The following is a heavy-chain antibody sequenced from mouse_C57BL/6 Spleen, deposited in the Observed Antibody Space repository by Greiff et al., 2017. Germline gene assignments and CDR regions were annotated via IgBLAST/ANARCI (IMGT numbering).Heavy chain of an antibody. CDR1: GYSFTDYN. J-gene: IGHJ1*03. V-gene: IGHV1-39*01. CDR2: INPNYGSP. Sequence: EVQLQQSGPELVKPGASVKISCKASGYSFTDYNMTWVKQSNGKSLEWIGVINPNYGSPSYNQKFKGKATLTVDQSSSTAYMQLNSLTSEDSAVYYCARNYGRSYWYFDVWGTGTTVTVSS. CDR3: ARNYGRSYWYFDV. D-gene: IGHD1-1*01.